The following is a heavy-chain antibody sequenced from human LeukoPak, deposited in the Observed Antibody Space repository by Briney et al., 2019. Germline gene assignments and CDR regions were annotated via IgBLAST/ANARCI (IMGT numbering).Heavy chain of an antibody. CDR2: VRGTGTNT. J-gene: IGHJ4*02. Sequence: AGGSLRLSCAASGFTFSSYAMSWVRQAPGKGLEWVSGVRGTGTNTYYADSVKGRFTISRDNSENMVYLQIDSLRSDDTAVYYCAKSGNAWYFFDSWGQGTLVTVSS. CDR1: GFTFSSYA. D-gene: IGHD6-19*01. CDR3: AKSGNAWYFFDS. V-gene: IGHV3-23*01.